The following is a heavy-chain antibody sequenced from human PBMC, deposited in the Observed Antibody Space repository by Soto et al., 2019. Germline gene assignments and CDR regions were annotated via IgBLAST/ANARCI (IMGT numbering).Heavy chain of an antibody. V-gene: IGHV1-3*01. CDR1: GYTFTSYA. CDR2: INAGNGNT. D-gene: IGHD6-13*01. CDR3: ARAPNVPKGSSSWFDP. J-gene: IGHJ5*02. Sequence: GASVKVSCKASGYTFTSYAMHWVRQAPGQRLEWMGWINAGNGNTKYSQKFQGRVTITRDTSASTAYMELSSLRSEDTAVYYCARAPNVPKGSSSWFDPWGQGTLVTVSS.